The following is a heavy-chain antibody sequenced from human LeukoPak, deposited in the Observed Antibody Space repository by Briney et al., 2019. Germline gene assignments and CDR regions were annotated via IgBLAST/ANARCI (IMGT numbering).Heavy chain of an antibody. D-gene: IGHD7-27*01. Sequence: ASVKVSCKASGGTFSNYAISWVRQAPGQGLEWMGGIIPIFGTANYAQKFQGRVTITADKSTSTAYMELSSLRSEDTAVYYCASLPTGEGNYWGQGTLVTVSS. CDR3: ASLPTGEGNY. V-gene: IGHV1-69*06. J-gene: IGHJ4*02. CDR2: IIPIFGTA. CDR1: GGTFSNYA.